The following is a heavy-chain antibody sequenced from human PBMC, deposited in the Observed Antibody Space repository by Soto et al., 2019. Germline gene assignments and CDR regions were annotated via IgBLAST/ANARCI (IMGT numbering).Heavy chain of an antibody. CDR1: GGTFSSYT. CDR3: ARLVSPSASTYYDILTGSRADDNWFDP. Sequence: QVQLVQSGAEVKKPGSSVKVSCKASGGTFSSYTISWVRQAPGQGLEWMGRIIPILGIANYAQKFQGRVTITADKSTSTAYMELSSLRSEDTAVYYYARLVSPSASTYYDILTGSRADDNWFDPWGQGTLVTVSS. CDR2: IIPILGIA. D-gene: IGHD3-9*01. V-gene: IGHV1-69*02. J-gene: IGHJ5*02.